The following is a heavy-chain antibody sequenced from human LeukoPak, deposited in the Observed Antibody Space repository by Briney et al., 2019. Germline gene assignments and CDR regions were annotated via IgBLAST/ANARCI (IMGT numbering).Heavy chain of an antibody. V-gene: IGHV4-38-2*01. CDR1: GYSISSGYY. CDR2: IYHSGST. J-gene: IGHJ6*03. Sequence: SETLSLTCAVSGYSISSGYYWGWIRQPPGKGLEWIGSIYHSGSTYYNPSLKSRVTISVDTSKNQFSLKLSSVTAADAAVYYCARRNYYYYMDVWGKGTTVTVSS. CDR3: ARRNYYYYMDV.